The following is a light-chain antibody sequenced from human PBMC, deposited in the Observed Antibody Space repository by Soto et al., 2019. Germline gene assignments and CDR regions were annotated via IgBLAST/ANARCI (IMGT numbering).Light chain of an antibody. CDR2: GNS. CDR1: SSNIGAGYD. CDR3: QSYDSSLSRSV. Sequence: QSVLTRPPSVSGAPGQRVTISCTGSSSNIGAGYDVHWYQQLPGTAPKLLIYGNSNRPSGVPDRFSGSKSGTSASLAITGLQAEDEADYYCQSYDSSLSRSVFGTGTKLTVL. V-gene: IGLV1-40*01. J-gene: IGLJ1*01.